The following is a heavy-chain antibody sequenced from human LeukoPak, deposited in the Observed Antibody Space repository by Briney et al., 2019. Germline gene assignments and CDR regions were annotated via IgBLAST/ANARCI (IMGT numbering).Heavy chain of an antibody. CDR2: IYPGDSDT. Sequence: PGESLKISCKGSGYSFTSYWIGWVRQMPGKGLEWMGIIYPGDSDTRYSPSFQGQVTISADKSISTAYLQWSSLKASDTAMYYCARHYYDILTGLSNNWFDPWGQGTLVTVSS. D-gene: IGHD3-9*01. CDR3: ARHYYDILTGLSNNWFDP. J-gene: IGHJ5*02. CDR1: GYSFTSYW. V-gene: IGHV5-51*01.